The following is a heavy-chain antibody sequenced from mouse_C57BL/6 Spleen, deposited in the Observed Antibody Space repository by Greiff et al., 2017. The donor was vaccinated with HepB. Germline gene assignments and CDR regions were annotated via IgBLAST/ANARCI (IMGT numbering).Heavy chain of an antibody. D-gene: IGHD2-4*01. V-gene: IGHV6-3*01. J-gene: IGHJ4*01. Sequence: EVKLQESGGGLVQPGGSMKLSCVASGFTFSNYWMNWVRQSPEKGLEWVAQIRLKSDNYATHYAESVKGRFTISRDDSKSSVYLQMNNLRAEDTGIYYCTGPYDYVGAMDYWGQGTSVTVSS. CDR2: IRLKSDNYAT. CDR1: GFTFSNYW. CDR3: TGPYDYVGAMDY.